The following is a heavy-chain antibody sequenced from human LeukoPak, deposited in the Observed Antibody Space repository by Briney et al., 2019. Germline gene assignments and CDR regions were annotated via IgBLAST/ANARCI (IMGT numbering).Heavy chain of an antibody. CDR2: ISSSGSTI. CDR3: AKDLSPGPD. J-gene: IGHJ4*02. CDR1: GFTFSSYW. V-gene: IGHV3-48*01. Sequence: GGSLRLSCAASGFTFSSYWMHWDRQAPGKGLEWVSYISSSGSTIYYADSVKGRFTISRDNSKNTLYLQMNSLRAEDTAVYYCAKDLSPGPDWGQGTLVTVSS.